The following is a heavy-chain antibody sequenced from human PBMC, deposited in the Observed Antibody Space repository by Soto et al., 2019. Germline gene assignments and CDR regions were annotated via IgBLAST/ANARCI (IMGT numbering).Heavy chain of an antibody. V-gene: IGHV4-59*01. Sequence: SETLSLTCTVSGGSISSYYWSWIRQPPGKGLEWIGYIYYSGSTNYNPSLKSRVTISVDTSKNQFSLKLSSVTAADTAVYYCATRYGAPNYYYYYYMDVWGKGTTVTVSS. D-gene: IGHD3-9*01. J-gene: IGHJ6*03. CDR1: GGSISSYY. CDR3: ATRYGAPNYYYYYYMDV. CDR2: IYYSGST.